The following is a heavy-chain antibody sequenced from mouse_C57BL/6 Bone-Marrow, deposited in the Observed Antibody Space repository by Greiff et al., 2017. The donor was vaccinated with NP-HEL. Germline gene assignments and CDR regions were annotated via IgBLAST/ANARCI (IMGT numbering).Heavy chain of an antibody. CDR3: TRTLYYGSSYPDY. CDR2: IDPETGGT. Sequence: VQLQQSGAELVRPGASVTLSCKASGYTFTDYEMHWVKQTPVHGLEWIGAIDPETGGTAYNQKFKGKAILTADKSSSTAYMELRSLTSEDSAVYYCTRTLYYGSSYPDYWGQGTTLTVSS. CDR1: GYTFTDYE. D-gene: IGHD1-1*01. V-gene: IGHV1-15*01. J-gene: IGHJ2*01.